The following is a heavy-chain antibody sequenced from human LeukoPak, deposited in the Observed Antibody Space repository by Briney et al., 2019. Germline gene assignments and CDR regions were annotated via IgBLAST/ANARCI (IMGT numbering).Heavy chain of an antibody. J-gene: IGHJ4*02. CDR3: ASGWSAAPFDY. D-gene: IGHD6-13*01. CDR2: ISSRGTTI. CDR1: GFTFSSYE. Sequence: GGSLRLXCAASGFTFSSYEMNWVRQAPGKGLEWVSYISSRGTTIYYADSVKGRFTISRDDAKNSLYLQMNSLRAEDTGVYYSASGWSAAPFDYWGQGTLVTVSS. V-gene: IGHV3-48*03.